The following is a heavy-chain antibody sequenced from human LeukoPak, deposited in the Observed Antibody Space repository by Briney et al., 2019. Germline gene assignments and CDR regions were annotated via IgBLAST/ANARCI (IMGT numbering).Heavy chain of an antibody. D-gene: IGHD3-3*01. J-gene: IGHJ6*03. CDR3: ARTFEFWSGPTYYYFMDG. V-gene: IGHV1-2*02. Sequence: ASVRVSCKASGYTFTGYYMHWVRQAPGQGLEWMGWINPNSGGTNYAQKFQGRVTMTRDTSISTAYMELSRLRSDDTAVYYCARTFEFWSGPTYYYFMDGGGKGTTVTVS. CDR1: GYTFTGYY. CDR2: INPNSGGT.